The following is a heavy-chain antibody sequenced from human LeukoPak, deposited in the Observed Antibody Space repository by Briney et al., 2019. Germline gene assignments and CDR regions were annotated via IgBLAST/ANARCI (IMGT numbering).Heavy chain of an antibody. CDR3: ARDRIVVVPAAMGADYYYGMDV. CDR1: GGSISSGDYY. CDR2: IYYSGST. D-gene: IGHD2-2*01. Sequence: TPSETLSLTCTVSGGSISSGDYYWSWIRQPPGKGLEWIGYIYYSGSTNYNPSLKSRVTISVDTSKNQFSLKLSSVTAADTAVYYCARDRIVVVPAAMGADYYYGMDVWGQGTTVTVSS. V-gene: IGHV4-61*08. J-gene: IGHJ6*02.